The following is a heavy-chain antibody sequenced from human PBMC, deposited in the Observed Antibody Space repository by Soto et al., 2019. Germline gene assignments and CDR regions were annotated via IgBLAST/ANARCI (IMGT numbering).Heavy chain of an antibody. J-gene: IGHJ1*01. D-gene: IGHD3-22*01. CDR3: AKDRNYYDSSGYYSAEYFQH. CDR1: GFTFSSYA. CDR2: ISGSGGST. V-gene: IGHV3-23*01. Sequence: EVQLLESGGGLVQPGGSLRLSCAASGFTFSSYAMSWVRQAPGKGLEWVSAISGSGGSTYYADSVKGRFTISRDNSKNTLYLQMNSLRAEDTAVYYCAKDRNYYDSSGYYSAEYFQHWGQGTLVTVSS.